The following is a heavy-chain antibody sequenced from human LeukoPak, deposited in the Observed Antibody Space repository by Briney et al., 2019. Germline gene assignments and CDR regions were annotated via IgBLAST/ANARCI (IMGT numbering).Heavy chain of an antibody. D-gene: IGHD2-15*01. CDR3: APRVVGSAPFDY. CDR2: ISGSTGRT. J-gene: IGHJ4*02. Sequence: GGSLRLSCAASGFTFSTYAMSWVRQAPGKGLEWVSAISGSTGRTYYADSVRGRFTISRDNSKNTLYLQMNNLRAEDTAVYYCAPRVVGSAPFDYWGQGTLVTVSS. V-gene: IGHV3-23*01. CDR1: GFTFSTYA.